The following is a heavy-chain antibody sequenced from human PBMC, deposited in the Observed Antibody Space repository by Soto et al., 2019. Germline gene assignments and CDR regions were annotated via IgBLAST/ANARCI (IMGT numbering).Heavy chain of an antibody. CDR1: GFTFSDYS. CDR2: IRSSGSTI. Sequence: GGSRRLSCAASGFTFSDYSMSWIRQAPGKGLEWVSYIRSSGSTIYYADSVKGRFTISRDNAKHSLYLQMNSLRAEHTAVSYCARSGRPLGEPKFDYWGQGSLVTVSS. J-gene: IGHJ4*02. D-gene: IGHD6-6*01. V-gene: IGHV3-11*01. CDR3: ARSGRPLGEPKFDY.